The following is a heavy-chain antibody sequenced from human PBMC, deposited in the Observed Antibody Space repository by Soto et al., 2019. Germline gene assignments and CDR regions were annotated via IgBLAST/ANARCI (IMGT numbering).Heavy chain of an antibody. V-gene: IGHV4-31*03. CDR3: ARAPGDYFDY. J-gene: IGHJ4*02. Sequence: SETLSLTCTVSGGSISSGGYYWSWIRQHPEKGLEWIGYIFYSGSTYYNPSLKSRVTISVDTSKNQFSLKLSSVTAADTAVYYCARAPGDYFDYWGQGTLVTVSS. CDR2: IFYSGST. CDR1: GGSISSGGYY.